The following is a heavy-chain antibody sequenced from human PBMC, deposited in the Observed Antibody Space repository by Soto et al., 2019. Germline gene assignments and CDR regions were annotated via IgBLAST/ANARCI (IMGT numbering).Heavy chain of an antibody. D-gene: IGHD1-26*01. J-gene: IGHJ5*02. CDR1: GYTFTSYY. V-gene: IGHV1-46*01. Sequence: GASVKVSCKASGYTFTSYYMHWVRQAPGQGLEWMGIINPSGGSTSYAQKFQGRVTITRDTSASTAYMELSSLRSEDTAVYYCARGYTFPFDPWGQGTLVTVSS. CDR2: INPSGGST. CDR3: ARGYTFPFDP.